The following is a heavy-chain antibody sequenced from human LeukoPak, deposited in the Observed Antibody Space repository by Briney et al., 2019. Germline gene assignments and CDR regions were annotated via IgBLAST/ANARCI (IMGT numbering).Heavy chain of an antibody. V-gene: IGHV4-4*07. D-gene: IGHD3-22*01. Sequence: SETLSLTCTVSGGSISSYCWSWIRQPAGKGLEWIGRIYTSGSTNYNPSLKSRVTMSVDTSKNQFSLKLSSVTAADTAVYYCARGQYYYDSSGYHRGYMDVWGKGTTVTVSS. CDR3: ARGQYYYDSSGYHRGYMDV. J-gene: IGHJ6*03. CDR2: IYTSGST. CDR1: GGSISSYC.